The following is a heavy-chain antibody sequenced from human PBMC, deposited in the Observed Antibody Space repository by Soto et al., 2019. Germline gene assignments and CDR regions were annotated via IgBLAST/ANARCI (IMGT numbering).Heavy chain of an antibody. CDR2: ISAYNGNT. J-gene: IGHJ4*02. Sequence: GASVKVSCKASGYTFTSYGISWVRQAPGQGLEWMGWISAYNGNTNYAQKLQGRVTMTTDTSTSTAYMELRSLRSDDTAVYYCACDSIAIFGVVMSYWGKGSLVPVSA. CDR3: ACDSIAIFGVVMSY. CDR1: GYTFTSYG. D-gene: IGHD3-3*01. V-gene: IGHV1-18*01.